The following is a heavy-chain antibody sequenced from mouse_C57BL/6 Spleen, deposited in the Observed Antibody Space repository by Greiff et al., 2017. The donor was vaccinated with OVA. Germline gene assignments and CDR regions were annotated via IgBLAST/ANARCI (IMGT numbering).Heavy chain of an antibody. D-gene: IGHD1-1*01. J-gene: IGHJ2*01. CDR1: GFTFSDYG. Sequence: EVKVVESGGGLVKPGGSLKLSCAASGFTFSDYGMHWVRQAPEKGLEWVAYISSGSSTIYYADTVKGRFTISRDNAKNTLFLQMTSLRSEDTAMYYCARRDYYGSSVDYWGQGTTLTVSS. V-gene: IGHV5-17*01. CDR2: ISSGSSTI. CDR3: ARRDYYGSSVDY.